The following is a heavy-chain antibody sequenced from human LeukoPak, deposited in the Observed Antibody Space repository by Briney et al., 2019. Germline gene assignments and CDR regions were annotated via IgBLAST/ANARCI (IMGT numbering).Heavy chain of an antibody. J-gene: IGHJ6*02. V-gene: IGHV3-33*01. D-gene: IGHD3-16*01. CDR1: GFTFSNYG. Sequence: GRSLRLSCVASGFTFSNYGIHWVRQAPGKGLEWVTIIWSDGSNKYYADSVKGRFTISRDNSKNTLYLQMNSLRAEDTAVYYCARALFMGAFYGMDVWGQGTTVIVSS. CDR3: ARALFMGAFYGMDV. CDR2: IWSDGSNK.